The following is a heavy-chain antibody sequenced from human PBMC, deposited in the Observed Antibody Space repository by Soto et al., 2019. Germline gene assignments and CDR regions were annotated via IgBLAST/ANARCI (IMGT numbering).Heavy chain of an antibody. CDR3: ASAAVAGTAGLDF. CDR2: ISAYNGNT. Sequence: ASVKVSCKASGHTFTSYGISWVRQAPGQGLEWMGWISAYNGNTNYAQKLQGRVTMTTDTSTSTAYMELRSLTSDDTAVYYCASAAVAGTAGLDFWGQGTQVTVSS. J-gene: IGHJ4*02. CDR1: GHTFTSYG. V-gene: IGHV1-18*04. D-gene: IGHD6-19*01.